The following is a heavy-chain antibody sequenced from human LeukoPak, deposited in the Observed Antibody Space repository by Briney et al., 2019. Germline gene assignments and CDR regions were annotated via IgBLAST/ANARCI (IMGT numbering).Heavy chain of an antibody. V-gene: IGHV4-59*01. Sequence: SETLSLTCSVSGGSIRSYYWSWIRQPPGKGPEWIGYIHYSGSTNYNPSLKSRVTISVDTSRNQFSLKLSSVTAADTAVYYCARDQTSKGDAFDIWGQGTMVTVSS. CDR2: IHYSGST. CDR3: ARDQTSKGDAFDI. J-gene: IGHJ3*02. CDR1: GGSIRSYY.